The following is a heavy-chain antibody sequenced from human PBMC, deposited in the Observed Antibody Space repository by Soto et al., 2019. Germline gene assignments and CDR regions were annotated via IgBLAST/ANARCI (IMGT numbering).Heavy chain of an antibody. CDR2: IWYDGSNK. J-gene: IGHJ6*02. Sequence: QVQLVESGGGVVQPGRSLRLSCAASGFTFSSYGMHWVRQAPGKGLEWVAVIWYDGSNKYYADSVKGRFTISRDNSKNTLYLQMNSLRVEDTAVYYCARDMLWFGEFPPIHGMDVWGQGTTVTVSS. V-gene: IGHV3-33*01. D-gene: IGHD3-10*01. CDR3: ARDMLWFGEFPPIHGMDV. CDR1: GFTFSSYG.